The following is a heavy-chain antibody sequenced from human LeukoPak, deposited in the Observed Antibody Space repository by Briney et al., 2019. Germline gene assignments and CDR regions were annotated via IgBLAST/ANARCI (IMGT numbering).Heavy chain of an antibody. V-gene: IGHV3-48*03. CDR1: GFTFSSYE. Sequence: GGSLRLSCTASGFTFSSYEMNWVRQAPGKGLEWVSYISSSGNTIYYADSVKGRFTISRDNAKHSLYLQMNSLRAEDTAVYYCTRDLDGSGSYNWFDLWGQGTLVTVSS. J-gene: IGHJ5*02. CDR3: TRDLDGSGSYNWFDL. D-gene: IGHD3-10*01. CDR2: ISSSGNTI.